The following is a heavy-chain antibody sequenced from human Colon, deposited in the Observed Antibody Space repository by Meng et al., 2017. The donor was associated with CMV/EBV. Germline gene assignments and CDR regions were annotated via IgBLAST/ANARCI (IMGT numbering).Heavy chain of an antibody. J-gene: IGHJ4*02. CDR1: GGSFSSYY. CDR2: IRHGGSA. V-gene: IGHV4-34*01. Sequence: SRTCAVYGGSFSSYYWSWVRQPPGKGLEWIGEIRHGGSATYNPSLRSRVAISIDPSKNQLSLKLSSVTAADTAVYYCGRNGAYSIDYWDQGKLVTVSS. D-gene: IGHD2-15*01. CDR3: GRNGAYSIDY.